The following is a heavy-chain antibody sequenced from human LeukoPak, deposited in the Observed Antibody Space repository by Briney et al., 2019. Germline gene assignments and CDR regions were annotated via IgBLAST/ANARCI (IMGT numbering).Heavy chain of an antibody. CDR2: IYYSGST. V-gene: IGHV4-59*01. D-gene: IGHD3-9*01. CDR1: GGSISSYY. J-gene: IGHJ3*02. Sequence: SETLSLTCTVSGGSISSYYWSWIRQPPGKGLEWIGYIYYSGSTNYNPSLKSRVTISVDTSKNQFSLKLSSVTAADTAVYYCARTKRYDILTGFYRAFDIWGQGTMVTVSS. CDR3: ARTKRYDILTGFYRAFDI.